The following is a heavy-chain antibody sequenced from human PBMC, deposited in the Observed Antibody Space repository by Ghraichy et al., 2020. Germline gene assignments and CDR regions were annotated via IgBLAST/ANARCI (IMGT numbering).Heavy chain of an antibody. CDR2: IYYSGST. Sequence: SQTLSLTCTVSGGSISSSSYYWGWIRQPPGKGLEWIGSIYYSGSTYYNPSLKSRVTISVDTSKNQFSLKLSSVTAADTAVYYCARRGSGWIFDYWGQGTLVTVSS. V-gene: IGHV4-39*07. CDR3: ARRGSGWIFDY. D-gene: IGHD6-19*01. J-gene: IGHJ4*02. CDR1: GGSISSSSYY.